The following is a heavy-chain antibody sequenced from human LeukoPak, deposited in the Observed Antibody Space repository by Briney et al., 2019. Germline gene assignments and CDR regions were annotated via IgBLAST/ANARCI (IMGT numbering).Heavy chain of an antibody. CDR3: ARDLRDGYNYGYYFDY. Sequence: GGSLRLSCAASGFTFSNAWMSWVRQAPGKGLEWVSYISSSSSTIYYTDSVKGRFTISRDNAKNSLYLQMNSLRDEDTAVYYCARDLRDGYNYGYYFDYWGQGTLVTVSS. CDR2: ISSSSSTI. V-gene: IGHV3-48*02. J-gene: IGHJ4*02. D-gene: IGHD5-24*01. CDR1: GFTFSNAW.